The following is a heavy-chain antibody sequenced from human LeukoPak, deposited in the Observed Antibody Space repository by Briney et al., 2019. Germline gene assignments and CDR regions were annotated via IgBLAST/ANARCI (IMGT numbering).Heavy chain of an antibody. CDR2: IYPGDSDT. CDR1: GYNFNSYR. Sequence: GESLKNSCKRSGYNFNSYRIGCVRQMPGKGLEWMGIIYPGDSDTRYSPSFQGQVTISADKSISTAYLQWSSLKASDTAMYYCMRHGPNGSGPKPFVNCGRGTLVTVSS. V-gene: IGHV5-51*01. J-gene: IGHJ4*02. D-gene: IGHD2-8*01. CDR3: MRHGPNGSGPKPFVN.